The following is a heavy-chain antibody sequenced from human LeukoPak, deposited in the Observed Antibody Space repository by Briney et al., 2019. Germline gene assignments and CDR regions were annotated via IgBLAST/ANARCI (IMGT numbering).Heavy chain of an antibody. CDR3: ARQAATMGRFYFDY. CDR2: ISGDSSYI. CDR1: GFIFSSYP. J-gene: IGHJ4*02. V-gene: IGHV3-21*04. D-gene: IGHD5-24*01. Sequence: GGSLRLSCAASGFIFSSYPLNWVRQAPGKGLEWVSTISGDSSYIQYADSVKGRFTISRDNTKNSLFLQMSSLRAEDTAVYYCARQAATMGRFYFDYWGQGTLVTVSS.